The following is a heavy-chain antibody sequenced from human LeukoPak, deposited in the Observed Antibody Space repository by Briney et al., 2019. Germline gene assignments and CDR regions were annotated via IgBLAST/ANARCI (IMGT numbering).Heavy chain of an antibody. CDR1: SGSLRNYH. CDR3: ARQYDYDSSRYYFGY. J-gene: IGHJ4*02. Sequence: PSETLSLICTVSSGSLRNYHWSWIRQPPGKGLEWVGYIYYSGSTNYNPSLESRVTISVDMSKNQFSLKLSSVTAADTAVYYCARQYDYDSSRYYFGYWGQGTLVTVSS. V-gene: IGHV4-59*08. CDR2: IYYSGST. D-gene: IGHD3-22*01.